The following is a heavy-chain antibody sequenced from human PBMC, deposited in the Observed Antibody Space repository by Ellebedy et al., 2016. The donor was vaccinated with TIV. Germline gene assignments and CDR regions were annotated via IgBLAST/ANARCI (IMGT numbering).Heavy chain of an antibody. V-gene: IGHV3-23*01. D-gene: IGHD6-19*01. J-gene: IGHJ4*02. CDR3: TSPAVGHTTGCCRYYFDY. Sequence: GESLKISCAASGFTFTSYAMNWVRQAPGKGLEWVSGIGIGDASTYYADSVKGRFTVSRDSSRNTLHLQMNSLRFEDTADYYCTSPAVGHTTGCCRYYFDYWGLGTLVTVAS. CDR2: IGIGDAST. CDR1: GFTFTSYA.